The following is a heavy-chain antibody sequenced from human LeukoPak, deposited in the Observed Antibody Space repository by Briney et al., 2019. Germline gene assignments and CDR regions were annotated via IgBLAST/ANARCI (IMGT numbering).Heavy chain of an antibody. Sequence: PGGSLRLSCAASGFTFSSYAMHWVRQAPGKGLEYVSAISSNGGSTYYANSVKGRFTISRDNSKNTLYLQTGSLRAEDMAVYYCARGVLAAIGAFDIWGQGTMVTVSS. V-gene: IGHV3-64*01. CDR3: ARGVLAAIGAFDI. CDR1: GFTFSSYA. CDR2: ISSNGGST. J-gene: IGHJ3*02. D-gene: IGHD2-2*01.